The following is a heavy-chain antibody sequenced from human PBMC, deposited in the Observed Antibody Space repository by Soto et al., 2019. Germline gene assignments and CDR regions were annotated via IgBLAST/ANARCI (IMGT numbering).Heavy chain of an antibody. J-gene: IGHJ4*02. CDR1: GFTFSSFG. D-gene: IGHD2-2*01. CDR3: ARDRRFCTSADCFPNLDS. V-gene: IGHV3-33*01. CDR2: IWYDGSKT. Sequence: QVQVVESGGGVVQPGRFLRLSCAASGFTFSSFGMHWVRQAPGKGLEWVAHIWYDGSKTFFTDSVKGRFAISRDNSKNILYLQMNSLRAEDTAVYYCARDRRFCTSADCFPNLDSWGPGTLVTVSS.